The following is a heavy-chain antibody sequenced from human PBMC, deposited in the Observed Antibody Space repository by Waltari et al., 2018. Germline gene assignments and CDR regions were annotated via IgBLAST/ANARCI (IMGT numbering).Heavy chain of an antibody. J-gene: IGHJ5*02. D-gene: IGHD3-10*01. CDR1: GFDFRELD. Sequence: EVRLAESGGGLVKPGGSLGVCLKASGFDFRELDMNWVGQAPGTGLEWVSSIGGTHSNIFYADSVKGRFTVSRDNAKNSLYLQMDNLRAEDSGLYYCTRDLYGSGGDWFDPWGQGTLVTVSS. CDR3: TRDLYGSGGDWFDP. V-gene: IGHV3-21*01. CDR2: IGGTHSNI.